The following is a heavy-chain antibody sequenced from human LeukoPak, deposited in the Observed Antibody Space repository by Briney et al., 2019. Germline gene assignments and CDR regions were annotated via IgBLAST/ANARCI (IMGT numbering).Heavy chain of an antibody. J-gene: IGHJ5*02. V-gene: IGHV3-23*01. D-gene: IGHD1-1*01. CDR3: GSGPVGTTVP. Sequence: GGSLRLSCAASGFTFSSYAMTWVRQAPGKGLEWVSSISVNGGTTYYAESVKGRFTISRDNSKNTLYLQMHSLIAADTAVYYCGSGPVGTTVPWGQGTLVTVSS. CDR1: GFTFSSYA. CDR2: ISVNGGTT.